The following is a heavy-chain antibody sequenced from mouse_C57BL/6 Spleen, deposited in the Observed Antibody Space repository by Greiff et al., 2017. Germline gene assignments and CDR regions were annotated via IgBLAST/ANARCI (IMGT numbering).Heavy chain of an antibody. CDR3: ARGGYGSFAY. CDR2: IDPSDSET. CDR1: GYTFTSYW. D-gene: IGHD2-2*01. V-gene: IGHV1-52*01. J-gene: IGHJ3*01. Sequence: QVQLKQPGAELVRPGSSVKLSCKASGYTFTSYWMHWVKQRPIQGLEWIGNIDPSDSETHYNQKFKDKATLTVDKSSSTAYMQLSSLTSEDSAVYYCARGGYGSFAYWGQGTLVTVSA.